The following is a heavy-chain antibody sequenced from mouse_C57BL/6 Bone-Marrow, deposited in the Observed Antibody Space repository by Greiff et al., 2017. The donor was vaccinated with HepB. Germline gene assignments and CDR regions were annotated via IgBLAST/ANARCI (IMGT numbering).Heavy chain of an antibody. V-gene: IGHV5-17*01. CDR1: GFTFSDYG. Sequence: EVQLQQSGGGLVKPGGSLKLSCAASGFTFSDYGMHWVRQAPEKGLEWVAYISSGSSTIYYADTVKGRFTISRDNAKNTLFLQMTSLRSEDTAMYYCATAPFDVWGTGTTVTVSS. CDR3: ATAPFDV. CDR2: ISSGSSTI. J-gene: IGHJ1*03.